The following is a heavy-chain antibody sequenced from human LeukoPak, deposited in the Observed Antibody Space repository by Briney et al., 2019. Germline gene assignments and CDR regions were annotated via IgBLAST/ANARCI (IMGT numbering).Heavy chain of an antibody. D-gene: IGHD6-19*01. CDR1: GFTFSSYA. CDR3: AKKEVISSGEWYFGL. J-gene: IGHJ2*01. V-gene: IGHV3-23*01. CDR2: ISGSGGNT. Sequence: GGSLRLSCAASGFTFSSYAMGWVRQAPGEGLEWVSGISGSGGNTYYADSVKGRFTISRDSSRNTLYLQMNNLGGDDTAVYYCAKKEVISSGEWYFGLWGRGTLVTVSS.